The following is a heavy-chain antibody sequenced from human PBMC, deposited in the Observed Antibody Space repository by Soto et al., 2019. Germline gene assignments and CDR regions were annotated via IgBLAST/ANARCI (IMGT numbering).Heavy chain of an antibody. V-gene: IGHV2-5*02. CDR2: IYWDDDK. Sequence: QITLNESGPTVVRPTETLTLTCRFSGFSLTTSGVGVGWIRQSPGKAPEWLALIYWDDDKRYSASLKSRLTITNDTSKNQVVLTVSDLDPTATATYYCAHRVLRAVFGLVTTTAIYFDFWGQGNPVAVSS. J-gene: IGHJ4*02. CDR1: GFSLTTSGVG. D-gene: IGHD3-3*01. CDR3: AHRVLRAVFGLVTTTAIYFDF.